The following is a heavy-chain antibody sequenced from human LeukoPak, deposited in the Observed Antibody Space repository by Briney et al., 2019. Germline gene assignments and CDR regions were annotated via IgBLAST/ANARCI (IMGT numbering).Heavy chain of an antibody. CDR1: GGSISSSSYS. CDR2: IYYSGST. CDR3: VRHEYRSSYFDY. V-gene: IGHV4-39*01. D-gene: IGHD6-6*01. Sequence: SETLSLTCSVSGGSISSSSYSWDWIRQSPGKGLEWIGTIYYSGSTYYNPSLKSRVAMSVDTSKNQFSLKMTSVTAADTAVYYCVRHEYRSSYFDYWGQGTLVTVSS. J-gene: IGHJ4*02.